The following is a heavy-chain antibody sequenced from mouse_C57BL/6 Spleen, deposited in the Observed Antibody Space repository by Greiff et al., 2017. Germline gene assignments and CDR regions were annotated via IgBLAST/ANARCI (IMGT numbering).Heavy chain of an antibody. Sequence: QVQLKQSGAELARPGASVKLSCKASGYTFTSYGISWVKQRTGQGLEWIGEIYPRSGNTYYTEKFQGKATLTADKSSSTAYMDLRSLTSEDSAVYFCARGRGYGHDFVAMDYWGQGTSVTVSA. CDR1: GYTFTSYG. V-gene: IGHV1-81*01. CDR3: ARGRGYGHDFVAMDY. CDR2: IYPRSGNT. D-gene: IGHD2-2*01. J-gene: IGHJ4*01.